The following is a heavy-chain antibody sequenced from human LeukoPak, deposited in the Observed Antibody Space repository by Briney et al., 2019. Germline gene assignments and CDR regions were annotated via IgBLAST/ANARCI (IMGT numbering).Heavy chain of an antibody. V-gene: IGHV4-4*07. CDR2: IYTSGST. J-gene: IGHJ4*02. D-gene: IGHD3-3*01. Sequence: SETLSLTCTVSGGSISSYYWSWIRQPAGKGLEWIGRIYTSGSTNYNASLKSRVTMSVDTSKNQFSLKLSAVTAADTAVYYCARGGLAGIFGVAYYRYWGQGTLVTVSS. CDR1: GGSISSYY. CDR3: ARGGLAGIFGVAYYRY.